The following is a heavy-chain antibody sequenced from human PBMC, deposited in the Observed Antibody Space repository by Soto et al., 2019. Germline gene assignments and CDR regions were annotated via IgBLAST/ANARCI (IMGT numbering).Heavy chain of an antibody. CDR2: ISGSGGST. Sequence: GGSLRLSCAASGLTFSSYAMSWVRQAPGKGLEWVSAISGSGGSTYYADSVKGRFTISRDNSKNTLYLQMNSLRAEDTAVYYCAKVENYYGSSVHDYWGQGTLVTVSS. CDR3: AKVENYYGSSVHDY. CDR1: GLTFSSYA. J-gene: IGHJ4*02. D-gene: IGHD3-22*01. V-gene: IGHV3-23*01.